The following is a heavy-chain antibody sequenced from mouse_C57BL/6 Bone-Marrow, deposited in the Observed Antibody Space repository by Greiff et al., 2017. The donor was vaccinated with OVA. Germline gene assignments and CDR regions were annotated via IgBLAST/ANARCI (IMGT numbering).Heavy chain of an antibody. Sequence: DVHLVESGGGLVQPGGSLKLSCAASGFTFSDYYMYWVRQTPEKRLEWVAYISNGGGSTYYPDTVKGRFTISRDNAKNTLYLQMSRLKSEDTAMYYCARHGPSTYYAMDYWGQGTSVTVSS. CDR3: ARHGPSTYYAMDY. D-gene: IGHD2-1*01. CDR2: ISNGGGST. J-gene: IGHJ4*01. V-gene: IGHV5-12*01. CDR1: GFTFSDYY.